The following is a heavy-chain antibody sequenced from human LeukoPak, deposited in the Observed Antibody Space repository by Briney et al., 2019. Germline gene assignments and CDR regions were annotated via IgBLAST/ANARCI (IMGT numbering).Heavy chain of an antibody. J-gene: IGHJ6*02. Sequence: NPSETLSLTCAVYGGSFSGYYWSWIRQPPGKGLEWIGEINHSGSTNYNPSLKSRVTISVDTSKNQFSLKLSSVTAADTAVYYCARVLWSGYGIDVWGQGTTVTVSS. V-gene: IGHV4-34*01. D-gene: IGHD3-10*01. CDR2: INHSGST. CDR3: ARVLWSGYGIDV. CDR1: GGSFSGYY.